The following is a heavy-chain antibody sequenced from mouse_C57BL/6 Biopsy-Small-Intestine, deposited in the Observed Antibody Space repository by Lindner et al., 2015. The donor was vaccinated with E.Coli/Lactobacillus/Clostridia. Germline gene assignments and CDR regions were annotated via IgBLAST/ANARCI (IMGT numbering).Heavy chain of an antibody. Sequence: VQLQESGPELVKPGASVKMSCKASGYTFTDYNMHWVKQGHGKSLEWIGYINPNNGGTSYNQKFKGKATLTVNKSSSTAYMELRSLTSEDSAVYYCARLYGNYDYWYFDVWGTGTTVTVSS. CDR1: GYTFTDYN. CDR2: INPNNGGT. J-gene: IGHJ1*03. V-gene: IGHV1-22*01. CDR3: ARLYGNYDYWYFDV. D-gene: IGHD2-1*01.